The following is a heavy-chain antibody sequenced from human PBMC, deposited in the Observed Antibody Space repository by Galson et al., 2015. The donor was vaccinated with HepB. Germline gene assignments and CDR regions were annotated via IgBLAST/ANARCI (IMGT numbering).Heavy chain of an antibody. CDR2: LKSKTSGGTT. D-gene: IGHD3/OR15-3a*01. CDR1: GFTFRDAW. J-gene: IGHJ4*02. CDR3: AWTERPNYFDY. Sequence: SLRLSCATSGFTFRDAWMNWLRQAPGKGLEWVGRLKSKTSGGTTDYAASVKGRFSISRDDSRNTLYLQMSSLETEDTAIYYCAWTERPNYFDYWGQGILVTVSS. V-gene: IGHV3-15*01.